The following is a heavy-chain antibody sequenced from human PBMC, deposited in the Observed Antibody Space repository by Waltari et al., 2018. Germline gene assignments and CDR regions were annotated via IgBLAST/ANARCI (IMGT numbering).Heavy chain of an antibody. D-gene: IGHD3-3*01. CDR2: IIPILGIA. CDR3: ARAPAPNDFWSGYPVDY. Sequence: QVQLVQSGAEVKKPGSSVKVSCKASGGTFSSYTISWVRQAPGQGLEWMGRIIPILGIANYAKKFQGRVTITADKSPSTAYMELSSLRSEDTAVYYCARAPAPNDFWSGYPVDYWGQGTLVTVSS. V-gene: IGHV1-69*02. J-gene: IGHJ4*02. CDR1: GGTFSSYT.